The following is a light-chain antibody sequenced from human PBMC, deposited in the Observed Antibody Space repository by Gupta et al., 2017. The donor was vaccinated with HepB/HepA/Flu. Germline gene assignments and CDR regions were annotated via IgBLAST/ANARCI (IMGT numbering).Light chain of an antibody. CDR1: SSDVGGYNA. CDR3: SSEARRDTRFL. CDR2: DDS. Sequence: QSALPPPASVSGSPGQSITISCTGSSSDVGGYNAVSWYQQVPGKAPKLLIYDDSNRPSGVVDRFSGSKSGATAALTITGLQTEDEAVYYCSSEARRDTRFLFGGGTKLTVL. V-gene: IGLV2-14*01. J-gene: IGLJ3*02.